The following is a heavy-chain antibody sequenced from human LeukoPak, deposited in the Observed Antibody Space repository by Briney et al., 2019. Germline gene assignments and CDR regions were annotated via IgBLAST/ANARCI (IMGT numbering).Heavy chain of an antibody. D-gene: IGHD3-3*01. CDR3: ARDNSVKLLYDFWSGYYTPNYYFDY. J-gene: IGHJ4*02. Sequence: GGSLRLSCAASGFTFSSYWMSWVRQAPGKGLEWVANIKQDGSEKYYVDSVKGQFTISRDNAKNSLYPQMNSLRAEDTAVYYCARDNSVKLLYDFWSGYYTPNYYFDYWGQGTLVTVSS. CDR2: IKQDGSEK. CDR1: GFTFSSYW. V-gene: IGHV3-7*01.